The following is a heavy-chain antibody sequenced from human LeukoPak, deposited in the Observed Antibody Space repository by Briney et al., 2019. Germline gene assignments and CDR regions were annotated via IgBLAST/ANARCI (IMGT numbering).Heavy chain of an antibody. Sequence: SETLSLTCTVSGGSISSYYWSWIRQPPGKGLEWIGYIYYSGSTNYNPSLKSRVTISVDTSKNQFSLKLSSVTAADTAVYYCARDNDSSGYYYHFWGQGTLVTVSS. V-gene: IGHV4-59*12. CDR2: IYYSGST. D-gene: IGHD3-22*01. J-gene: IGHJ4*02. CDR3: ARDNDSSGYYYHF. CDR1: GGSISSYY.